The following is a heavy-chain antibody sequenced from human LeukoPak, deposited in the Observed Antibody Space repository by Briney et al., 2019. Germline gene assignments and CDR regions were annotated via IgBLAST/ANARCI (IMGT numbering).Heavy chain of an antibody. D-gene: IGHD1-7*01. CDR1: GGSISSSSYY. Sequence: SETLSLTCTVSGGSISSSSYYWGWIRQPPGKGLEWIGSIHYSGSTNYNPSLKSRVTISVDTSKNQFSLKLSSVTAADTAVYYCARTMGTTRDFDYWGQGTLVTVSS. CDR2: IHYSGST. CDR3: ARTMGTTRDFDY. V-gene: IGHV4-39*07. J-gene: IGHJ4*02.